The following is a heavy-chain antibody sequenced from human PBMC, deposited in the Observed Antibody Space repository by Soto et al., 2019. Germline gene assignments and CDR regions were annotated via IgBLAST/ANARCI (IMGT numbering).Heavy chain of an antibody. CDR2: ISAYNGNT. V-gene: IGHV1-18*01. Sequence: ASVKVSCKASGYTFTSYGISWVRQAPGQGLEWMGWISAYNGNTNYAQKLQGRVTMTTDTSTSTAYMELRSLRSDDTAVYYCARGGLFWSGYYTDYYYGMDVWGQGTTVTVSS. D-gene: IGHD3-3*01. J-gene: IGHJ6*02. CDR1: GYTFTSYG. CDR3: ARGGLFWSGYYTDYYYGMDV.